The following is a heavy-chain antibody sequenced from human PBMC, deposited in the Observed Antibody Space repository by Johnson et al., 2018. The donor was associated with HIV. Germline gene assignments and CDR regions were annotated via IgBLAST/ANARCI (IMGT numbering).Heavy chain of an antibody. J-gene: IGHJ3*02. CDR3: AKDGSGIYSRAFDI. CDR1: GFTFSSYA. D-gene: IGHD3-10*01. Sequence: VQLVESGGGVVQPGRSLRLSCAASGFTFSSYAMHWVRQAPGKGLEWVAVISYDGSNKYFTDSVRGRFTISRDNSKNTLFLQMNSLRAEDTALYYCAKDGSGIYSRAFDIWGQGTMVTVSS. CDR2: ISYDGSNK. V-gene: IGHV3-30-3*01.